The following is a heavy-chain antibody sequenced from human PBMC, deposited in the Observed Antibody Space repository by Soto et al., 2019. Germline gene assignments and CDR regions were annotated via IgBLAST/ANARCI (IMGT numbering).Heavy chain of an antibody. CDR3: ARGGYFDSSNYLAY. D-gene: IGHD3-22*01. J-gene: IGHJ4*02. Sequence: VSFQASGYTFTGYGINWVRQAPGRGLEWMGWINPGNCNTKYSQQFQGRVIIDRDTSASTAYMELSSLRPEDTAVYYCARGGYFDSSNYLAYWGLGTLVTVSS. V-gene: IGHV1-3*01. CDR2: INPGNCNT. CDR1: GYTFTGYG.